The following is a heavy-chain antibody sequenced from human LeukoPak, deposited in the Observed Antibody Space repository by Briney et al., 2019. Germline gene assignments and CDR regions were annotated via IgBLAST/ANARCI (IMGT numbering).Heavy chain of an antibody. J-gene: IGHJ3*02. CDR1: GFTFYHYG. V-gene: IGHV3-20*04. Sequence: GGSLRLSCAASGFTFYHYGMIWVRQAPGKGLEWVSGINWNGGSTGYADSVKGRFTISRDNAKNSLYLQMNSLRAEDTALYYCAREDGYCSSTSCYTGAFDIWGQGTMVTVSS. CDR2: INWNGGST. CDR3: AREDGYCSSTSCYTGAFDI. D-gene: IGHD2-2*01.